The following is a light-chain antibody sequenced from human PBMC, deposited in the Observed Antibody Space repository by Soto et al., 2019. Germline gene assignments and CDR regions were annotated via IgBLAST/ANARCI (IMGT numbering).Light chain of an antibody. J-gene: IGKJ5*01. Sequence: VMTQSPATLSVSPGESATLSCRASQNVFTNVAWYQQKPGQAPTLLIYGASNRAPGVPARFSGSGSATEFTLTISRLQSEDFAVYYCQKYEDWPPITFGQGTRLEIK. V-gene: IGKV3-15*01. CDR3: QKYEDWPPIT. CDR2: GAS. CDR1: QNVFTN.